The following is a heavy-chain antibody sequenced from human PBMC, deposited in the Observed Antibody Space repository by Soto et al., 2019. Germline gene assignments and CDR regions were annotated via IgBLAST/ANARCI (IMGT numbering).Heavy chain of an antibody. CDR1: GGSFSGYY. V-gene: IGHV4-34*01. Sequence: QVQLQQWGAGLLKPSETLSLTCAVYGGSFSGYYWTWIRQPPGTGLEWIGEINHSGSTNYNPSFKKRVTISEDTSKNQFSLKLTSVTAADTAVYYCARDKITGLFDYWGQGALVTVSS. CDR2: INHSGST. D-gene: IGHD2-8*02. CDR3: ARDKITGLFDY. J-gene: IGHJ4*02.